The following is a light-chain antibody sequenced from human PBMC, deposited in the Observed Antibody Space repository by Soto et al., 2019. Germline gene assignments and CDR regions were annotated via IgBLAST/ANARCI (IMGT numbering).Light chain of an antibody. V-gene: IGLV2-14*03. J-gene: IGLJ1*01. CDR3: SSLRSSSTSYV. CDR1: SSDIGDSNY. CDR2: DVS. Sequence: QPALTQPASVSGSPGQSITISCTGTSSDIGDSNYVSWYQQHPGKAPKLVIYDVSNRPSGVSNRFSGSKSANTASLTISGLQAEDEADYYCSSLRSSSTSYVFGTGTKVTVL.